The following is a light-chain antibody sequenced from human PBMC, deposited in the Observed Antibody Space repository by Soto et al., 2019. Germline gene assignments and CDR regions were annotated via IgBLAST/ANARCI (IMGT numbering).Light chain of an antibody. CDR3: QQYNNWPRT. V-gene: IGKV3-15*01. Sequence: EIVMTQSPATLSVSPGERATLSCRASQSVSSNLAWYQQKPGQAPRLLIYGASTRATGIPARFSGSGSGTEFTLTFSSLQTEDFAVYYCQQYNNWPRTFGQGNQLEIK. CDR1: QSVSSN. CDR2: GAS. J-gene: IGKJ2*01.